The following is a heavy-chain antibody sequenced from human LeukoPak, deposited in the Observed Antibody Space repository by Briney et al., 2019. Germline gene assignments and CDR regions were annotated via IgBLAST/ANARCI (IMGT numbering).Heavy chain of an antibody. V-gene: IGHV3-23*01. J-gene: IGHJ6*02. Sequence: PGGSLRLSCVASGFTFSSHAMSWVRQAPGKGLEWVSDISGSGGNTYYADSVKGRFTISRDNSKNTVYLQMNSLRAEDTAVYYCAKTLRYCSSTSCYRATYYYGMDVWGQGTTVTVSS. D-gene: IGHD2-2*02. CDR2: ISGSGGNT. CDR1: GFTFSSHA. CDR3: AKTLRYCSSTSCYRATYYYGMDV.